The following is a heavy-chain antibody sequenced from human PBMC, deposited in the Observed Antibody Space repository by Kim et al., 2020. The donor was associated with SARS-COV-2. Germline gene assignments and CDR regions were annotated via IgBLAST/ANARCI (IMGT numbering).Heavy chain of an antibody. CDR3: ARVSIAAAGFDAFDI. Sequence: GGSLRLSCAASGFTFSSYWMSWVRQAPGKGLEWVANIKQDGSEKYYVDSVKGRFTISRDNAKNSLYLQMNSLRAEDTAVYYCARVSIAAAGFDAFDIWGQGTMVTVSS. D-gene: IGHD6-13*01. CDR1: GFTFSSYW. CDR2: IKQDGSEK. V-gene: IGHV3-7*01. J-gene: IGHJ3*02.